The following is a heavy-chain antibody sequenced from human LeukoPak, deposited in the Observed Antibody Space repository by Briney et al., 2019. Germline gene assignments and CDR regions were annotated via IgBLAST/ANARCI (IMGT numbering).Heavy chain of an antibody. D-gene: IGHD3-9*01. V-gene: IGHV4-38-2*02. CDR2: IYHSGST. Sequence: PSETLSLTCTVSGYSVSSGYYWGWIRQPPGKWLEWIGSIYHSGSTYYNPSLKSRVTISVDTSKNQFSLKLSSVTAADTAVYYCARAQTGDYDILTGYYRYYYMDVWGKGTTVTVSS. CDR1: GYSVSSGYY. CDR3: ARAQTGDYDILTGYYRYYYMDV. J-gene: IGHJ6*03.